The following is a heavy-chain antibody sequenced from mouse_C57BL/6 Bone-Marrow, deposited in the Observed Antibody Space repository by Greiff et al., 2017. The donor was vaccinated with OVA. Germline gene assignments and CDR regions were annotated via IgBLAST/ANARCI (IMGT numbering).Heavy chain of an antibody. D-gene: IGHD1-1*01. CDR3: ARPITTVVARDWYFDV. CDR2: ISNGGGST. V-gene: IGHV5-12*01. Sequence: EVKLQESGGGLVQPGGSLKLSCAASGFTFSDYYMYWVRQTPEKRLEWVAYISNGGGSTYYPDTVKGRFTISRDNAKNTLYLQMSRLKSEDTAMYYCARPITTVVARDWYFDVWGTGTTVTVSS. CDR1: GFTFSDYY. J-gene: IGHJ1*03.